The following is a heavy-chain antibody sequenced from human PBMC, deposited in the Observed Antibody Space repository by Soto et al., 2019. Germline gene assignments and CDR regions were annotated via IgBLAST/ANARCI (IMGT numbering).Heavy chain of an antibody. Sequence: QVQLVQSGAEVKKPGASVKVSCKASGYTFTSYAMHLVRQAPGQRLEWMGWINAGNGNTKYSQKFQGRVTITRDTSASTAYMELSSLRSEDTAVYYCASALEPEIAAAGYWYFDLWGRGTLVTVSS. CDR3: ASALEPEIAAAGYWYFDL. CDR2: INAGNGNT. V-gene: IGHV1-3*01. CDR1: GYTFTSYA. D-gene: IGHD6-13*01. J-gene: IGHJ2*01.